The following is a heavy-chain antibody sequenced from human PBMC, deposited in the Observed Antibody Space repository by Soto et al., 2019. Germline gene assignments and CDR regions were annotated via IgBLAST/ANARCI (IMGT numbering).Heavy chain of an antibody. CDR2: MSYDGSDK. D-gene: IGHD1-26*01. Sequence: QVQLVESGGGVVQPGRSLRLSCAASGFSFRSYAMHWVRQAPGKGLEWVAVMSYDGSDKDYADSVKGRFTISRDNSKNTLYLQMSRLRAEDTAVYYCARARIDTPALEYWGRGTLVTVSS. CDR1: GFSFRSYA. J-gene: IGHJ4*02. V-gene: IGHV3-30-3*01. CDR3: ARARIDTPALEY.